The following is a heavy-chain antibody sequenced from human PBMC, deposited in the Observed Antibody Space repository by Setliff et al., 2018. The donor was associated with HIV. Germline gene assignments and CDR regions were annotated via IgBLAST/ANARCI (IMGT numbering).Heavy chain of an antibody. CDR1: GYTFSTYG. Sequence: ASVKVSCKASGYTFSTYGISWVRQAPGQGLEWMGWISAYNGNTNYARKLQGRVTVTTDTSTSTAYMELGSLRSDDTAVYYCARDRGVYCISSSCYSPVDAFDIWGQGTMGTVS. V-gene: IGHV1-18*01. CDR2: ISAYNGNT. J-gene: IGHJ3*02. CDR3: ARDRGVYCISSSCYSPVDAFDI. D-gene: IGHD2-2*01.